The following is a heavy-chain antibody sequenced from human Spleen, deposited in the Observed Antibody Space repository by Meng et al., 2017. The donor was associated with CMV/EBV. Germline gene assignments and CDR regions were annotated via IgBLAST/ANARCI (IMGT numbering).Heavy chain of an antibody. J-gene: IGHJ6*02. V-gene: IGHV4-39*07. CDR2: IYYSGST. CDR1: GGSISSSSYY. CDR3: AARAIAGAYYGMDV. Sequence: SETLSLTCTVSGGSISSSSYYWGWIRQPPGKGLEWIGSIYYSGSTYYNPSLKSRVTISVDTSKNQFSLKLSSVTAADTAVYYCAARAIAGAYYGMDVWGQGTTVTVLL. D-gene: IGHD1-26*01.